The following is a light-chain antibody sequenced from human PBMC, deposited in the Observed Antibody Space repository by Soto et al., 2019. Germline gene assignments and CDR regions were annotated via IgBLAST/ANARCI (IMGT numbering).Light chain of an antibody. CDR2: EVS. CDR1: SSDFGTYNL. CDR3: CSYAGSNTLYV. V-gene: IGLV2-23*02. Sequence: QSVLTQPASVSGSPGQSITTSCTGASSDFGTYNLVSWYQQHPGKAPKLMICEVSKRPSGVSNRFSGSKSGNTASLTISGLQAEDEADYYCCSYAGSNTLYVFGTGTKVTVL. J-gene: IGLJ1*01.